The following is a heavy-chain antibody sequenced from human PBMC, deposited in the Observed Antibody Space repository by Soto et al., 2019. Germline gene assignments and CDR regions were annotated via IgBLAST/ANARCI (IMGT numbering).Heavy chain of an antibody. V-gene: IGHV1-2*04. D-gene: IGHD5-12*01. CDR1: GYTFTGYD. J-gene: IGHJ3*02. CDR3: ASRGASRYGYDAFDI. CDR2: INPNSGGT. Sequence: ASVKVSCKASGYTFTGYDMHWVRHAPGQGLEWMGWINPNSGGTNYAQKFQGWVTMTRDTSISTAYMELSRLRSDDTAVYYCASRGASRYGYDAFDIWGQGTIVTVSS.